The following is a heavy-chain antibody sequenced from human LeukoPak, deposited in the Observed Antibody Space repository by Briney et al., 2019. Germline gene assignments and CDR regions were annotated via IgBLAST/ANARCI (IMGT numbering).Heavy chain of an antibody. V-gene: IGHV4-59*01. CDR3: ARESNRKSIID. CDR1: GGSISSYY. CDR2: IYYSGST. D-gene: IGHD2/OR15-2a*01. Sequence: SSETLSLTCTVSGGSISSYYWSWIRQPPGKGLEWIGYIYYSGSTNYNPSLKSRVTISVDTSKNQFSLMLSSVTAADTAVYYCARESNRKSIIDWGQGTLVTVSS. J-gene: IGHJ4*02.